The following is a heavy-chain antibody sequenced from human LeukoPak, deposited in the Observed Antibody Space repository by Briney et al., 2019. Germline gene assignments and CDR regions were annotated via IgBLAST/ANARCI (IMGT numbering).Heavy chain of an antibody. Sequence: PGGSLRLSCAASGFNFSASYMSWIRQSPWRGLEWVSYISVRGITINYADSVRGRFSIFRDDAKSSLFLQMNSLKTEDTALYYCVSGGDYAGIAALFRHWGQGSLVTVSS. V-gene: IGHV3-11*01. D-gene: IGHD4-17*01. CDR3: VSGGDYAGIAALFRH. CDR2: ISVRGITI. J-gene: IGHJ4*02. CDR1: GFNFSASY.